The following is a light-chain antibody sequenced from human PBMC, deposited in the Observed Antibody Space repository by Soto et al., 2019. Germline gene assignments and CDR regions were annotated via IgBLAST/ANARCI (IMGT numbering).Light chain of an antibody. CDR3: RSFTTSNTVV. CDR1: SSDVGAYNY. V-gene: IGLV2-14*01. J-gene: IGLJ2*01. CDR2: DVS. Sequence: QSALTQPASVSGSPGQSITISCTGTSSDVGAYNYVSWYQQRPGKAPKVIIYDVSHRPSGVSDRFSASKSGNTASLTISGLQAEDAGDYYCRSFTTSNTVVFGGGTKLTVL.